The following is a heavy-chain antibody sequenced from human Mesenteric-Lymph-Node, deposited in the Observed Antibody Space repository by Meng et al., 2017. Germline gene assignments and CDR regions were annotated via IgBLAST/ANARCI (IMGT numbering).Heavy chain of an antibody. CDR1: GYTFTGYY. V-gene: IGHV1-2*02. CDR2: INPNSGGT. CDR3: AREDYYDSNSPDELDY. D-gene: IGHD3-22*01. Sequence: VSVKVSCKASGYTFTGYYMHWVRQAPGQGLEWMGWINPNSGGTNYAQKFQGRVTMTGDTSISTAYMELSILRSDDTAVYYCAREDYYDSNSPDELDYWGQGTLVTVSS. J-gene: IGHJ4*02.